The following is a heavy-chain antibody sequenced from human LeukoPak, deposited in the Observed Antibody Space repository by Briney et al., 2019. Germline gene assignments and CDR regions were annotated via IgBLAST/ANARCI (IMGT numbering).Heavy chain of an antibody. Sequence: SETLSLTCSVSGASISSSIYYWGWIRQPPGRGLEWIGSIYNSGITYYNPSLKSRVTISVDTSKNQFSLKLSSVTAADTAVYYCAALSLIALATNWGQGTLVTVSS. J-gene: IGHJ4*02. CDR2: IYNSGIT. CDR1: GASISSSIYY. CDR3: AALSLIALATN. V-gene: IGHV4-39*01. D-gene: IGHD6-19*01.